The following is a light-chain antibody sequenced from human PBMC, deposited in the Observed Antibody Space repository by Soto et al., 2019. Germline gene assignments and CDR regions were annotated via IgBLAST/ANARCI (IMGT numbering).Light chain of an antibody. CDR3: PQYASSPRT. J-gene: IGKJ1*01. Sequence: EIVLAQSPRTLSLSPGERATLSCRASQSVSSSYLAWYQQKPGQAPRLLIYGASSRATGIPDRFSGSGSGTDFTLTISRLEPEDFAVYYCPQYASSPRTFGQGTKVDIK. V-gene: IGKV3-20*01. CDR1: QSVSSSY. CDR2: GAS.